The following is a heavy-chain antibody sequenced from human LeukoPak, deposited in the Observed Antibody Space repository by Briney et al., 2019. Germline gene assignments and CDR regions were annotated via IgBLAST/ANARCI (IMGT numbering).Heavy chain of an antibody. CDR3: VKDPTPPREWLSSSYYFDY. CDR1: GFTFSSYA. J-gene: IGHJ4*02. Sequence: GGSLRLSCSASGFTFSSYAMHWVRQAPGKGLEYVSAISSSGGSTYYADSVKGRFTISRDNSKNTLYLQMSSLRAEDTAVYYCVKDPTPPREWLSSSYYFDYWGQGTLVTVSS. V-gene: IGHV3-64D*06. CDR2: ISSSGGST. D-gene: IGHD3-3*01.